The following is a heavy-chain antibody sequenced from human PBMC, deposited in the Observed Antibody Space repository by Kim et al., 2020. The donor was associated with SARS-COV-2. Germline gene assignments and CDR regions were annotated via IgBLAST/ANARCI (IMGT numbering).Heavy chain of an antibody. J-gene: IGHJ4*02. V-gene: IGHV4-34*01. CDR1: GGSFSGYY. Sequence: SETLSLTCAVYGGSFSGYYWSWIRQPPGKGLEWIGEINHSGSTNYNPSLKSRVTISVDTSKNQFSLKLSSVTAADTAVYYCARGIPYSSGWYGYWGQGTL. CDR2: INHSGST. CDR3: ARGIPYSSGWYGY. D-gene: IGHD6-19*01.